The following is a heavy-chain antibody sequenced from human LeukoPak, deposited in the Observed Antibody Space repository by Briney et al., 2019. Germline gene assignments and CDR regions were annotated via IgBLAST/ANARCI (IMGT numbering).Heavy chain of an antibody. CDR1: GFTFSSYA. V-gene: IGHV3-30-3*01. CDR2: ISYDGSNK. CDR3: ARGDIVLVPATAFIY. Sequence: GGSLRLSCAASGFTFSSYAMHWVRQAPGKGLEWAAVISYDGSNKYYADSVKGRFTISRDNSKNTLYLQMNSLRAEDTAVYFCARGDIVLVPATAFIYWGQGTLVTVSS. D-gene: IGHD2-2*01. J-gene: IGHJ4*02.